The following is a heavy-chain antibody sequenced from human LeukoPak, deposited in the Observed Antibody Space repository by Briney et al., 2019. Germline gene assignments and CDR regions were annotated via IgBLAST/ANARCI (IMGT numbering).Heavy chain of an antibody. J-gene: IGHJ4*02. CDR1: GYSFTSYW. V-gene: IGHV5-51*01. Sequence: GESLKISCKGSGYSFTSYWIGWVRQMPGKGLEWMGIIYPGDSDTRYSPSFQGQVTISADKSISTAYLQWSSLKASDTAMYYCARRSVYYDSSGYNYYFDYWGQGTLVTVSS. CDR3: ARRSVYYDSSGYNYYFDY. CDR2: IYPGDSDT. D-gene: IGHD3-22*01.